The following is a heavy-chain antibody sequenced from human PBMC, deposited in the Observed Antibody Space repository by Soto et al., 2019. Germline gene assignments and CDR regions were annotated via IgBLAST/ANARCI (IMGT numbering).Heavy chain of an antibody. V-gene: IGHV1-46*01. CDR3: ARDPNLSLTFHYYGMDV. Sequence: QVQLMQSGAEVTKPEASVKVSCKASGYTFTSYYIHWVRQAPGQGLEWMGIINPSTGSASYARMFQGRVAMTRDTSTSTVYMEVSSLRSEDTAVYYCARDPNLSLTFHYYGMDVWGQGTTVTVSS. CDR2: INPSTGSA. CDR1: GYTFTSYY. J-gene: IGHJ6*02.